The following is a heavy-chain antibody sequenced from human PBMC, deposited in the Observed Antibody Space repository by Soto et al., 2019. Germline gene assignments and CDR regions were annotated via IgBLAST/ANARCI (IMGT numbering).Heavy chain of an antibody. CDR1: GFTFTSSS. CDR3: AAADYSRRFYY. D-gene: IGHD4-4*01. CDR2: IVVGSGNT. J-gene: IGHJ4*02. V-gene: IGHV1-58*02. Sequence: SVKLSCKASGFTFTSSSMQWVRQARGQRLEWIGWIVVGSGNTNYAQKFQERVTITRDMSTSTAYMELSSLRSEDTAVYYCAAADYSRRFYYWGQGTLVTVSS.